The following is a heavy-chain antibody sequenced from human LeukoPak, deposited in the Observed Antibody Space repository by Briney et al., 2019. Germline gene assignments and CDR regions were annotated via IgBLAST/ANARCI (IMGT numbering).Heavy chain of an antibody. CDR3: ARKAQYNGHYPLDY. V-gene: IGHV3-23*01. J-gene: IGHJ4*02. CDR2: TSDRGDYT. Sequence: GSLRLSCAASGFTFTSYPMSWVRQAPGKGLEWVSGTSDRGDYTYYADSVKGRFTISRDSSKNTLFLQMNSLRAEDTALYFCARKAQYNGHYPLDYWGQGTLVTVSS. CDR1: GFTFTSYP. D-gene: IGHD1-7*01.